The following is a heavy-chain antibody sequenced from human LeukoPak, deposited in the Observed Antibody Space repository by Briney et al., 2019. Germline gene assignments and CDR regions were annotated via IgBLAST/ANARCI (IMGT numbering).Heavy chain of an antibody. CDR1: GGSISGYF. CDR2: IYATGTT. D-gene: IGHD3-16*02. V-gene: IGHV4-4*07. CDR3: AREGGGSNRCLD. Sequence: SETLSLTCTVSGGSISGYFWSWIRQPAGKGLVWIGRIYATGTTNYNPSLKSRVTMSVDTSKNQFSLNLTSVTAADTAVYYCAREGGGSNRCLDWGQGTLVTVSS. J-gene: IGHJ1*01.